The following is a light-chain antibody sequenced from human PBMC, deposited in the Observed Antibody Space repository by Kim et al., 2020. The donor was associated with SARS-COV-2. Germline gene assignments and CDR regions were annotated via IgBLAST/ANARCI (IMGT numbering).Light chain of an antibody. CDR3: QQYDSYPYT. J-gene: IGKJ2*01. V-gene: IGKV1-5*03. Sequence: SASVGDRVTIPCRASQSISNWLAWYQQRPGKAPKLLIYKASSLESGVPSRFSGSGSGTEFTLTISSLQPDDFATYFCQQYDSYPYTFGQGTKLEI. CDR1: QSISNW. CDR2: KAS.